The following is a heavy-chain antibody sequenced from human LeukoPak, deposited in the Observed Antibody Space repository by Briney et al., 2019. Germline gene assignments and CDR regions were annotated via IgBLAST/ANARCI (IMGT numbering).Heavy chain of an antibody. J-gene: IGHJ4*02. Sequence: PSETLSLTCAVYGGSFSGYYWSWIRQPPGKGLEWIGEINHSGSTNYNPSLKSRVTISVDTSKNQFSLKLSSVTAADTAVYYCAGTEYSGSYYVLRVFDYWGQGTLVTVSS. CDR2: INHSGST. CDR3: AGTEYSGSYYVLRVFDY. D-gene: IGHD1-26*01. CDR1: GGSFSGYY. V-gene: IGHV4-34*01.